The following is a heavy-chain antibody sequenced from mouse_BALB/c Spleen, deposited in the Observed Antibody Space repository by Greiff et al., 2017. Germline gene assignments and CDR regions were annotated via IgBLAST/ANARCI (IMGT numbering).Heavy chain of an antibody. V-gene: IGHV1-69*02. CDR3: TRYDGYFDY. CDR1: GYTFTSYW. J-gene: IGHJ2*01. CDR2: IYPSDSYT. D-gene: IGHD2-3*01. Sequence: QVQLQQPGAELVRPGASVKLSCKASGYTFTSYWINWVKQRPGQGLEWIGNIYPSDSYTNYNQKFKDKATLTVGKSSSTAYMQLSSPTSEDSAVYYCTRYDGYFDYWGQGTTLTVSS.